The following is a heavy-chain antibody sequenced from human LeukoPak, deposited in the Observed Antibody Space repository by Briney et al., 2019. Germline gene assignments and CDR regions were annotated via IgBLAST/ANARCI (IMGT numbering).Heavy chain of an antibody. Sequence: GGSLRLSCAASGFTFSTYAMHWVRQAPGKGLEWVGVISSDGSDEWYAESAKGRLTISRDNSKNTLYLQIDSLRPEDTAIYYCERSISVGAFDIWGQGTMATVSS. J-gene: IGHJ3*02. CDR3: ERSISVGAFDI. V-gene: IGHV3-30*04. CDR2: ISSDGSDE. CDR1: GFTFSTYA. D-gene: IGHD6-25*01.